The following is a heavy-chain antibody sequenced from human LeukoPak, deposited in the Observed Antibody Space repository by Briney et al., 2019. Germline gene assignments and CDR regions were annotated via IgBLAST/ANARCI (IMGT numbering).Heavy chain of an antibody. J-gene: IGHJ4*02. Sequence: GGSLRLSCATSGFTFSNYWMHWVRQAPGKGLVWVSRISTDASSTTYADSVKGRFTISRDNAKGTLYLQMNSLRAEDTAVYYCAKDRSAIVGAIIDYWGQGTLVTVSS. CDR1: GFTFSNYW. D-gene: IGHD1-26*01. CDR3: AKDRSAIVGAIIDY. CDR2: ISTDASST. V-gene: IGHV3-74*01.